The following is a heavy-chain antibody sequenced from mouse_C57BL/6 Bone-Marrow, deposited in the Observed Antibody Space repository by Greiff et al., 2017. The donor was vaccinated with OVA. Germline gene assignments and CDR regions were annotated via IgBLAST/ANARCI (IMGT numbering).Heavy chain of an antibody. CDR1: GYTFTDYE. CDR3: TRSLTGSDYFDY. J-gene: IGHJ2*01. D-gene: IGHD4-1*01. Sequence: VQVVESGAELVRPGASVTLSCKASGYTFTDYEMHWVKQTPVHGLEWIGAIDPETGGTAYNQKFKGKAILTADKSSSTAYMELRSLTSEDSAVYYCTRSLTGSDYFDYWGQGTTLTVSS. CDR2: IDPETGGT. V-gene: IGHV1-15*01.